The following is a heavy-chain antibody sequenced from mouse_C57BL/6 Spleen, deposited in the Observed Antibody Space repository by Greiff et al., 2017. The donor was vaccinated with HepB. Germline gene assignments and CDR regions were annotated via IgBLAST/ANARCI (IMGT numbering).Heavy chain of an antibody. D-gene: IGHD1-1*01. CDR1: GFSLTSYG. V-gene: IGHV2-6-1*01. CDR2: IWSDGST. Sequence: VHLVESGPGLVAPSQSLSITCTVSGFSLTSYGVHWVRQPPGKGLEWLVVIWSDGSTTYNSALKSRLSISKDNSKSQVFLKMNSLQTDDTAMYYCARHGGGSSPYAMDDWGQGTSVTVSS. J-gene: IGHJ4*01. CDR3: ARHGGGSSPYAMDD.